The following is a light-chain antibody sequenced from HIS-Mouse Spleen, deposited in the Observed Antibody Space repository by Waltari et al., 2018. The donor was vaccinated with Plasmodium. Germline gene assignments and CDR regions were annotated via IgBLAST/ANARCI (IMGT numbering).Light chain of an antibody. CDR1: QSVSSN. CDR2: GAS. J-gene: IGKJ1*01. CDR3: QQYNNWPPWT. Sequence: EIVMTQSPATLSVSPGERATLSCRASQSVSSNLAWYPQKPGQAPRLLIYGASTRATGIPASFSGSGSGTEFTLTISSMQSEDFAVYYCQQYNNWPPWTFGQGTKVEIK. V-gene: IGKV3-15*01.